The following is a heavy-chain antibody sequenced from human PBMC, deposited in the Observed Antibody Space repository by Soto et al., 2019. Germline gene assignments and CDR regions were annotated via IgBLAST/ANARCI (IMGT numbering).Heavy chain of an antibody. CDR1: GGSISSYY. CDR2: IYYSGST. D-gene: IGHD1-7*01. J-gene: IGHJ6*02. Sequence: PSETLSLTCTVSGGSISSYYWSWIRQPPGKGLEWIGYIYYSGSTNYNPSLKSRVTISVDKSKNQFSLRLSSVTAADTAIYYCARGHYNWNSEAVRYYFYGMDVWGQGTTVTVSS. V-gene: IGHV4-59*12. CDR3: ARGHYNWNSEAVRYYFYGMDV.